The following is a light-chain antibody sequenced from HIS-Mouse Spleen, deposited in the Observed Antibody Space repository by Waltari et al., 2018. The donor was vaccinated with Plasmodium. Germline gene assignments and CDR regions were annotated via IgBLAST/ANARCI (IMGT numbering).Light chain of an antibody. J-gene: IGKJ3*01. Sequence: EIVITQSPAPLSVPPGERATLSCRASQSVSSNLAWYQQKPGQAPRLLIYGASTRATGIPARFSGSGSGTEFTLTISSLQSEDFAVYYCQQYNNWSFTFGPGTKVDIK. CDR2: GAS. V-gene: IGKV3-15*01. CDR1: QSVSSN. CDR3: QQYNNWSFT.